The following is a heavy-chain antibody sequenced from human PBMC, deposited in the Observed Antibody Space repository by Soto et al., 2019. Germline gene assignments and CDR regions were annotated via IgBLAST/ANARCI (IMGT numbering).Heavy chain of an antibody. D-gene: IGHD3-16*01. CDR2: ISAYNGNT. CDR1: SYTFTSYG. Sequence: VASVKVSCKASSYTFTSYGISWVRQAPGQGLEWMGWISAYNGNTNYAQKLQGRVTMTTDTSTSTAYMELRSLRSDDTAVYYCARVPLALHDAFDIWGQGTMVTVSS. V-gene: IGHV1-18*01. J-gene: IGHJ3*02. CDR3: ARVPLALHDAFDI.